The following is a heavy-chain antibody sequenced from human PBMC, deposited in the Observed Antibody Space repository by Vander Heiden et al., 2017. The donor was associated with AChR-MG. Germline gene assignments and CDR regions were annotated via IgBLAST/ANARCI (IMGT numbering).Heavy chain of an antibody. V-gene: IGHV3-30*18. CDR1: GFNFNESA. CDR3: AKSGQGEYCSVGSCHVRQGNWLDP. J-gene: IGHJ5*02. D-gene: IGHD2-15*01. Sequence: QVHLVESGGGVVQPGRSLRLSCAASGFNFNESAIHWVRQAPGKGLEWVAMTSDDGDIQHYADSVNGRFTISRDNSKNTLYLHMNSLRPEDTAVYTCAKSGQGEYCSVGSCHVRQGNWLDPWGQGTLVTVTS. CDR2: TSDDGDIQ.